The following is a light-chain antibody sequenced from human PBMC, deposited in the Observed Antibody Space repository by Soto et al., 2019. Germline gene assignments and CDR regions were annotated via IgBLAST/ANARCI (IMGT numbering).Light chain of an antibody. J-gene: IGKJ4*01. CDR1: QSVGSN. CDR2: GAS. CDR3: QQYNNWPPLT. V-gene: IGKV3-15*01. Sequence: EIVMTQSPATLSVSPGERATLSCRASQSVGSNLAWYQQKPGQAPRLLIYGASTRATGIPARFSGSGSGTEFILTISSLQSEDFAVYYCQQYNNWPPLTFGGGTKVDIK.